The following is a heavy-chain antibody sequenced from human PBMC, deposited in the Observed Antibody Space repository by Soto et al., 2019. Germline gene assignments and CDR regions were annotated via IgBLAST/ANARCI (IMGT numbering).Heavy chain of an antibody. CDR2: IYYSGST. Sequence: QVQLQESGPGLVKPSQTLSLSCTVSGGSISSGGYYWSWIRQHPGNGLEWIGYIYYSGSTYYNPSLKSRVTISVDTSKKPFSLKLTSVTASDTAVYYCASFRITSDAFDIWGQGTMVTVSS. CDR1: GGSISSGGYY. D-gene: IGHD3-10*01. V-gene: IGHV4-31*03. J-gene: IGHJ3*02. CDR3: ASFRITSDAFDI.